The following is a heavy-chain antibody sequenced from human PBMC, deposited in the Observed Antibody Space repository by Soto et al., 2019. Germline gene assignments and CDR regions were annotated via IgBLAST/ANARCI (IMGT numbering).Heavy chain of an antibody. CDR1: GFTFSSYS. D-gene: IGHD1-26*01. J-gene: IGHJ4*02. CDR3: ARDLGRIVGATTSDY. V-gene: IGHV3-21*01. CDR2: ISSSSSYI. Sequence: GGSLILSCAASGFTFSSYSMNLVRQAPGQGLEWVSSISSSSSYIYYADSVKGRFTISRDNAKNSLYLQMNSLRAEDTAVYYCARDLGRIVGATTSDYWGQGSLDSVTS.